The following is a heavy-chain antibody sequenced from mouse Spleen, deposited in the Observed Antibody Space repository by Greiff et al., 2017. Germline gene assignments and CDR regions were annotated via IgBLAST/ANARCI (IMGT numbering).Heavy chain of an antibody. J-gene: IGHJ4*01. CDR1: GYTFTSYW. CDR2: IDPSDSYT. Sequence: QVQLQQPGAELVRPGTSVKLSCKASGYTFTSYWMHWVKQRPGQGLEWIGVIDPSDSYTNYNQKFKGKATLTVDTSSSTAYMQLSSLTSEDSAVYYCASLDSSGYVENAMDYWGQGTSVTVSS. V-gene: IGHV1-59*01. D-gene: IGHD3-2*01. CDR3: ASLDSSGYVENAMDY.